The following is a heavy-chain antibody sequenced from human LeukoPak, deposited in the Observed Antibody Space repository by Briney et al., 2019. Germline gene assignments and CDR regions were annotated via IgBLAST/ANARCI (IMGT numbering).Heavy chain of an antibody. CDR2: IRYDGSNE. D-gene: IGHD4-17*01. J-gene: IGHJ4*02. CDR1: GFTFSSYG. V-gene: IGHV3-30*02. Sequence: GGSLRLSCAASGFTFSSYGMHWVRQAPGKGLEWVSFIRYDGSNEYYADSVRGRFTISRDNSKNTLYLQMSSLRADDTAVYYCARRSVTTFDYWGQGTLVIVSS. CDR3: ARRSVTTFDY.